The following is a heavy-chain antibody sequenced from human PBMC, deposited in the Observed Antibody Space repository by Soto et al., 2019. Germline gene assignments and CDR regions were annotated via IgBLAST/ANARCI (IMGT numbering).Heavy chain of an antibody. CDR2: ISYDGSNK. CDR3: AKDLGSGKPYYYYAMGV. D-gene: IGHD3-10*01. Sequence: GGSLRLSCAASGFIFSKYGMHWVRQPPGKGLEWVAVISYDGSNKYYAESVKGRFIISRDKSENTLYLQMNSLRAEDTALYYCAKDLGSGKPYYYYAMGVWGQGTTVTVSS. J-gene: IGHJ6*02. V-gene: IGHV3-30*18. CDR1: GFIFSKYG.